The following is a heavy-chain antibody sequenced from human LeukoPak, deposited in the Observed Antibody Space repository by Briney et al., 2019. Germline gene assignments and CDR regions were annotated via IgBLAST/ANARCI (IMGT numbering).Heavy chain of an antibody. V-gene: IGHV3-21*01. D-gene: IGHD6-6*01. CDR3: ARKSSSLGYYFDY. Sequence: GGSLRLSCAASGFAFSNYNMNWVRQAPGKGLEWVSSISSTSSYIYYADSVKGRFTISRDNAKNSLYLQMNSLRVADTAVYYCARKSSSLGYYFDYWGQGTLVTVSS. J-gene: IGHJ4*02. CDR1: GFAFSNYN. CDR2: ISSTSSYI.